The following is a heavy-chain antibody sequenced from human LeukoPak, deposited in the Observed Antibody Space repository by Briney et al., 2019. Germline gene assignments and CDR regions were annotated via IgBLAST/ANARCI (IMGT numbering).Heavy chain of an antibody. J-gene: IGHJ3*02. CDR1: GYTFTSYA. CDR3: ARGSRLRWLQWDAFDI. Sequence: GASVKVSCKASGYTFTSYAMNWVRQAPGQGLEWMGWINPNSGGTNYAQRFQGRVTMTRDTSISTAYMELSRLRSEDTAVYYCARGSRLRWLQWDAFDIWGQGTMVTVSS. D-gene: IGHD5-24*01. V-gene: IGHV1-2*02. CDR2: INPNSGGT.